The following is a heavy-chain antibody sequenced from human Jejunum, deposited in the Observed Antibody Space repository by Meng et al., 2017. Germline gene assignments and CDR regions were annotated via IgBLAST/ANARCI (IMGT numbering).Heavy chain of an antibody. CDR2: AST. D-gene: IGHD1-26*01. CDR1: GGSVSRAGYQ. CDR3: ARDHMGSLDY. V-gene: IGHV4-61*08. Sequence: QVQLQESGPGLVRPSETLSLICTVSGGSVSRAGYQWGWIRQPPGKGLEWIGYASTNYNPSLKSRVTISLDTSRNQFSLSLSSVTAADTAAYYCARDHMGSLDYWGQGILVTVSS. J-gene: IGHJ4*02.